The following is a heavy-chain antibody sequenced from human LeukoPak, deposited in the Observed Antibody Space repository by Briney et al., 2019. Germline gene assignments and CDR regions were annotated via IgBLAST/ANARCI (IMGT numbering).Heavy chain of an antibody. CDR3: TTDTSTVTTDAFDI. CDR2: IKSKTDGGTT. J-gene: IGHJ3*02. D-gene: IGHD4-17*01. CDR1: GFIFSDYY. Sequence: GGSLRLSCAASGFIFSDYYMSWVRQAPGKGLEWVGRIKSKTDGGTTDYAAPVKGRFTISRDDSKNTLYLQMNSLKTEDTAVYYCTTDTSTVTTDAFDIWGQGTMVTVSS. V-gene: IGHV3-15*01.